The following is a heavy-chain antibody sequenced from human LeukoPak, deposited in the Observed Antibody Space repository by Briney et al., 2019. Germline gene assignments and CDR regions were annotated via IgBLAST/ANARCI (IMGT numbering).Heavy chain of an antibody. J-gene: IGHJ4*02. V-gene: IGHV3-23*01. D-gene: IGHD2-21*02. CDR3: AKDLETAAYCGGDCYSPFDY. Sequence: GGSLRLSCAASGFNFGNYGMNWVRQAPGKGLEWVSGIRASGRTTDYADSVKGRFTISRDTSRNTLHLQMNSLRAEDTAVYYCAKDLETAAYCGGDCYSPFDYWGQGTLVTVSS. CDR1: GFNFGNYG. CDR2: IRASGRTT.